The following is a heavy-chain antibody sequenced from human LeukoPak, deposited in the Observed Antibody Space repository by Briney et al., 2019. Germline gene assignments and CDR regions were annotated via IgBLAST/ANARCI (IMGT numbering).Heavy chain of an antibody. CDR2: IYYSGST. CDR1: GGSISSGDYY. D-gene: IGHD3-22*01. CDR3: ARDHYYDSSGYYYGVDV. J-gene: IGHJ6*02. Sequence: SQTLSLTCTVSGGSISSGDYYWSWIRQPPGKGLEWIGYIYYSGSTYYNPSLKSRVTISVDTSKNQFSLKLSSVTAADTAVYYCARDHYYDSSGYYYGVDVWGQGTTVTVSS. V-gene: IGHV4-30-4*01.